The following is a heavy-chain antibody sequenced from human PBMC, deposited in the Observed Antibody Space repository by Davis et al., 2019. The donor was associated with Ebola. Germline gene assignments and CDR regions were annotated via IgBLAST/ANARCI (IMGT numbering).Heavy chain of an antibody. CDR1: GFTFDDYA. Sequence: GGSLRLSCAASGFTFDDYAMHWVRQAPGKGLEWVSGISWNSGSIGYADSVKGRFTISRDNAKNSLYLQMNSLRAEDTALYYCAAEGIAAADWGQGTLVTVSS. J-gene: IGHJ4*02. CDR3: AAEGIAAAD. V-gene: IGHV3-9*01. CDR2: ISWNSGSI. D-gene: IGHD6-13*01.